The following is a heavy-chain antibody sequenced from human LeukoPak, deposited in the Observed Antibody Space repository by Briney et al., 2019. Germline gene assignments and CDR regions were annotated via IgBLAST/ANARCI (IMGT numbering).Heavy chain of an antibody. D-gene: IGHD4-11*01. CDR1: GHTFTGYY. CDR2: INANSGDT. V-gene: IGHV1-2*02. Sequence: ASVKVSCKASGHTFTGYYMHWVRQAPGQGLEWMGWINANSGDTNYAQKFQGRVTMTRDTSISTAYMELSRLRSDDTAVYYCARGNSNYNIDYWGQGTLVTVSS. CDR3: ARGNSNYNIDY. J-gene: IGHJ4*02.